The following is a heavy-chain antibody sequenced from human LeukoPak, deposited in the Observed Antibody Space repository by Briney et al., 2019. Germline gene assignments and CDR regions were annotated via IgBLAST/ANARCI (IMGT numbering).Heavy chain of an antibody. Sequence: GGSLRLSCAASGFTFSTYTMNWVRQAPGKGLEWVSSISYSSSYIYYADSVKGRFTISRDNAKNSLYLQMNSLRAEDTAVYYCARDLYCSTTICTDAFDIWGQGTLVTASS. CDR2: ISYSSSYI. V-gene: IGHV3-21*01. D-gene: IGHD2-2*01. CDR3: ARDLYCSTTICTDAFDI. CDR1: GFTFSTYT. J-gene: IGHJ3*02.